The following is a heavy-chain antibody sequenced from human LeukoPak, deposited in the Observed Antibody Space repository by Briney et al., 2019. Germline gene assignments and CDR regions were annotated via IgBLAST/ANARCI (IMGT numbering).Heavy chain of an antibody. CDR1: GGSLSGYY. D-gene: IGHD3-16*01. J-gene: IGHJ4*02. CDR3: ARGRPVGDY. V-gene: IGHV4-34*01. Sequence: PSETLSLTCAVYGGSLSGYYWSWNRQPPGKGLEWIGEINHSGSTNYNPSLKSRVTISVDTSKNQFSLKLSSVTAADTAVYYCARGRPVGDYWGQGTLVTVSS. CDR2: INHSGST.